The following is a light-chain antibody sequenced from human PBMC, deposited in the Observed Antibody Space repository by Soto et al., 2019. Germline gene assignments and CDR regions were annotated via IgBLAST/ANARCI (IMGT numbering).Light chain of an antibody. J-gene: IGKJ1*01. V-gene: IGKV3-20*01. CDR3: QQYGISSLS. CDR1: QSVSSSY. Sequence: EIVLTQSPGTLSLSPGERATLSCRASQSVSSSYLAWYQQKPGQAPRLLIYGTSSRATAIPDRFSGSGSGTDFTLTIICLEPEVFGLYDCQQYGISSLSFGQVTKVDVK. CDR2: GTS.